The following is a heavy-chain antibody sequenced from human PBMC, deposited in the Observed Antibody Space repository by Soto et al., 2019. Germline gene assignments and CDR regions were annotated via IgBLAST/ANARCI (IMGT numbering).Heavy chain of an antibody. CDR1: GGSISSSNW. J-gene: IGHJ5*02. CDR2: IYHSGST. V-gene: IGHV4-4*02. Sequence: KTSETLSLTCDVSGGSISSSNWWSWVRQPPGKGLEWIGEIYHSGSTNYNPSLKSRVTISIDKSKNQFSLKLSSVTAADTAVYYCARPTTLEWFDPWGQGTLVTVSS. D-gene: IGHD1-1*01. CDR3: ARPTTLEWFDP.